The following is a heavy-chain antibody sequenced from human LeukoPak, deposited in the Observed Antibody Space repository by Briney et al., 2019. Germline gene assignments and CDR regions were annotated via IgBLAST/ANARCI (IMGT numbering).Heavy chain of an antibody. V-gene: IGHV4-59*01. CDR1: GGSISRYP. CDR3: ARFSAGTVDY. D-gene: IGHD6-19*01. CDR2: IHYSGST. J-gene: IGHJ4*02. Sequence: PSETLSLTCTVSGGSISRYPWGWIRQPPGEGLEWIAYIHYSGSTNYNPSLKSRVTISVDTSKNQFSLKLSSVTAADTAVYYCARFSAGTVDYWGQGTLVTVSS.